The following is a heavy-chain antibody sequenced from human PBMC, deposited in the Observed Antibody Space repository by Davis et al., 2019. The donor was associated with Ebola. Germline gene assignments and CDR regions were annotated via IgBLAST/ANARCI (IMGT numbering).Heavy chain of an antibody. CDR3: AKDLFAVGATY. CDR2: ISDSGTTM. CDR1: GFTFSDYY. J-gene: IGHJ4*02. Sequence: GESLKISCAASGFTFSDYYMSWIRQAPGKGLEWVSYISDSGTTMYFADSVKGRFTVSRDNAKNSLYLQMNSLRAEDTAVYYCAKDLFAVGATYWGQGTLVTVSS. V-gene: IGHV3-11*01. D-gene: IGHD1-26*01.